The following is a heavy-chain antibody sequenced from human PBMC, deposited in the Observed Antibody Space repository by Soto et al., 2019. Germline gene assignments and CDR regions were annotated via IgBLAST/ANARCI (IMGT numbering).Heavy chain of an antibody. CDR2: ISGSGGST. Sequence: GGSLRLSCAASGFTFSSFAMSWVRQAPGKGLDWVSAISGSGGSTYSADSVKGRFTISRDNSKNTLYLQMSSLRAEDTAVYYCARDRGGWYRDAFDIWGQGTMVTVSS. D-gene: IGHD6-19*01. J-gene: IGHJ3*02. CDR3: ARDRGGWYRDAFDI. V-gene: IGHV3-23*01. CDR1: GFTFSSFA.